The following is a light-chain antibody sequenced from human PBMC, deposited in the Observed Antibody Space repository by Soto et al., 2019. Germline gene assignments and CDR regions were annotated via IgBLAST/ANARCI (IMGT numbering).Light chain of an antibody. V-gene: IGKV1-5*03. CDR1: QSLNNW. CDR2: EAY. Sequence: DIQMTQSPSTLSASVGDRVTITCRASQSLNNWLAWYQQKPGKAPKLLIYEAYSLESGVPSRFSGSGSGTEFTLTISSLQPDDFATYYCQQYNSYSWTFGQGTKVDIK. J-gene: IGKJ1*01. CDR3: QQYNSYSWT.